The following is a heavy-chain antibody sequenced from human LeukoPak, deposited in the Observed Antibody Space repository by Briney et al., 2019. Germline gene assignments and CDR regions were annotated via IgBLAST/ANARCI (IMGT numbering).Heavy chain of an antibody. V-gene: IGHV1-69*01. CDR2: XXPIFGTA. CDR3: ARGNYYYDSSGYAEFDP. D-gene: IGHD3-22*01. J-gene: IGHJ5*02. Sequence: GSSVKVSCKASXGXXXXXXXXXVXXXXXXXXXXMXXXXPIFGTANYAQKFQGRVTITADESTSTAYMELSSLRSEDTAVYYCARGNYYYDSSGYAEFDPWGQGTLVTVSS. CDR1: XGXXXXXX.